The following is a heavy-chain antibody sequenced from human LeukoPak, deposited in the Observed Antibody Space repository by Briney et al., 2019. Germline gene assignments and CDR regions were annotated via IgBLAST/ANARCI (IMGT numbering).Heavy chain of an antibody. J-gene: IGHJ4*02. Sequence: PSETLSLTCSVSGGSINNFYWTWIRQPAGKGLEWIGYIYYSGSTNYNPSLKSRVTTSVDTSKKQFSLKLSSVTAADTAVYYCAGGAVAGNFDYWGQGTLVTVSS. V-gene: IGHV4-59*08. CDR3: AGGAVAGNFDY. CDR2: IYYSGST. D-gene: IGHD6-19*01. CDR1: GGSINNFY.